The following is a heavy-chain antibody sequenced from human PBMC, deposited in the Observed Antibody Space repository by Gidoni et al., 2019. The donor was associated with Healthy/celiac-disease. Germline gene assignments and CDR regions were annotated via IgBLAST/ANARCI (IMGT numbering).Heavy chain of an antibody. J-gene: IGHJ4*02. CDR2: TYYRSKWYN. Sequence: QVQLQQSGPGLVKPSQTLSLTCAISGYSVSSNSSPWNWIRQSPSRGLEWLGRTYYRSKWYNDYAVSVKSRITINPDTSKNQFSLQLNSVTPEDTAVYYCARDYYDSSGYPPRGFDYWGQGTLVTVSS. CDR3: ARDYYDSSGYPPRGFDY. D-gene: IGHD3-22*01. V-gene: IGHV6-1*01. CDR1: GYSVSSNSSP.